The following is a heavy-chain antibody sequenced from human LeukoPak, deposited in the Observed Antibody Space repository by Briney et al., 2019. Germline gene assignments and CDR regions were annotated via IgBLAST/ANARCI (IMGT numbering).Heavy chain of an antibody. CDR3: TRVASRVMTTYYFDY. J-gene: IGHJ4*02. Sequence: GGSPRLSCTASGFTFGDYALSWFRQAPGKGLEWVAFIRSRAYGATTEYAASVKDRFTISRDDSESIAYLHMNSLKTGDTAVYYCTRVASRVMTTYYFDYWGQGALVTVSS. V-gene: IGHV3-49*03. D-gene: IGHD3-16*01. CDR1: GFTFGDYA. CDR2: IRSRAYGATT.